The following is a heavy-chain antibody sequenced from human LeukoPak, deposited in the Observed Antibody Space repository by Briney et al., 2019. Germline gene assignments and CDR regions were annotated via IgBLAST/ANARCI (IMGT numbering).Heavy chain of an antibody. CDR2: IIPIFGTA. CDR3: ARDGYDADGYLDY. CDR1: GGTFSSYA. V-gene: IGHV1-69*13. D-gene: IGHD5-12*01. J-gene: IGHJ4*02. Sequence: GASVKVSCKASGGTFSSYAISWVRQAPGQGLEWMGGIIPIFGTANYAQKFQGRVTITADESTSTAYMELSSLRSEDTAVYYCARDGYDADGYLDYWGQGALVPVSS.